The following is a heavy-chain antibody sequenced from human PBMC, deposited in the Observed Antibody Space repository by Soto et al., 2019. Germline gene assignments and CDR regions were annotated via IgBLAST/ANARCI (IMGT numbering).Heavy chain of an antibody. CDR2: IIPMFGIG. Sequence: QVQLVQSGAEVKMPGSSVRVSCKASGGSFSKYGISWVRQAPGQGLEWMGGIIPMFGIGNYAEKFLGRVTITADVSERTSHFELSSLRSESTAVYFCARGYRENYNYAMEVWGQGTTVTVSS. D-gene: IGHD1-26*01. CDR1: GGSFSKYG. V-gene: IGHV1-69*01. J-gene: IGHJ6*02. CDR3: ARGYRENYNYAMEV.